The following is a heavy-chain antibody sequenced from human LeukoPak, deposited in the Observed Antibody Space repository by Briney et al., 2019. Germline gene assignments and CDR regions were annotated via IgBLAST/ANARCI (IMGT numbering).Heavy chain of an antibody. CDR1: GFTFSSDW. V-gene: IGHV3-7*01. CDR2: IKQDGSER. J-gene: IGHJ3*02. CDR3: ARVASSRVSAFDI. Sequence: PGGSLRLSCAASGFTFSSDWMSWVRQAPGKGLEWVANIKQDGSERYYVDSVKGRCTISTDNAKNSLYLHMNSVRAEDTAVYYCARVASSRVSAFDIWGQGAMATVSS. D-gene: IGHD6-19*01.